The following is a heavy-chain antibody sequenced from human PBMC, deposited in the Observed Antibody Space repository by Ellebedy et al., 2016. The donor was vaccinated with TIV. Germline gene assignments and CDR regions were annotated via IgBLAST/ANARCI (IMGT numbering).Heavy chain of an antibody. Sequence: PGGSLRLSCAASGFTFSSHSMNWVRQAPGKGLEWVSYIKSSGNYKEYADSVKGRFTISRDNARNSLYLQMSSLRVEDSAVYYCASFILTGTRYSGMDVWGQGTTVTVSS. CDR2: IKSSGNYK. CDR1: GFTFSSHS. V-gene: IGHV3-21*05. D-gene: IGHD3-9*01. J-gene: IGHJ6*02. CDR3: ASFILTGTRYSGMDV.